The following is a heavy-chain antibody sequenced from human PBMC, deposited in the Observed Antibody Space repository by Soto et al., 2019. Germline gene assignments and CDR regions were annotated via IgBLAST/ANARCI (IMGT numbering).Heavy chain of an antibody. J-gene: IGHJ3*01. Sequence: QVQLVQSGAEVKKPGSSVKVSCRASGGSFSTSGINWVRQAPGEGLEWVGGIVPMYNTPDYARKFQDRVTITAVESKTTAYMELTTLTSDDTAVYFCARDEGHRPVDGSDAFELWGQGTMVTVSS. D-gene: IGHD2-15*01. CDR3: ARDEGHRPVDGSDAFEL. CDR1: GGSFSTSG. CDR2: IVPMYNTP. V-gene: IGHV1-69*01.